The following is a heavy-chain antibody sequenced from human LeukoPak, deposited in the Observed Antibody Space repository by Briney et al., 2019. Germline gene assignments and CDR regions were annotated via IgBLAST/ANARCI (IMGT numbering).Heavy chain of an antibody. V-gene: IGHV3-21*01. D-gene: IGHD2-15*01. J-gene: IGHJ4*01. CDR2: ISSSNYI. CDR3: ARVYCSGGRCYLDY. Sequence: GGSLRLSCAASGFTFGTYAMSWVRQAPGKGLEWVSSISSSNYIYYADSVKGRFTISRDNAKNSLYLQMNSLRAEDTAVYYCARVYCSGGRCYLDYWGHGTLVTVSS. CDR1: GFTFGTYA.